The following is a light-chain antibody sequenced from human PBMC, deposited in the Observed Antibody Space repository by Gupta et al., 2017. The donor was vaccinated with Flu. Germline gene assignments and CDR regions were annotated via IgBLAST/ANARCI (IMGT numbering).Light chain of an antibody. V-gene: IGKV3-20*01. CDR2: GAS. Sequence: EIVLTQSPGTLSLSPGERATLSCRASQSVSSSYLAWYQQKPGQAPRLLIYGASSRATGIPDRFSGSGSGTDFTLTISRLEPEDFAVYYCQQEGSSEVFTFGPGTKVDIK. CDR1: QSVSSSY. CDR3: QQEGSSEVFT. J-gene: IGKJ3*01.